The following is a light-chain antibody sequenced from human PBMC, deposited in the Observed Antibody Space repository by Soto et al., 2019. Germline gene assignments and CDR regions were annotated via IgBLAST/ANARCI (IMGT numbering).Light chain of an antibody. CDR1: QSVRSY. CDR2: DAS. V-gene: IGKV3-11*01. Sequence: EIVLTQSPATLSLSPGERATLSCRASQSVRSYLARYRQKPGQAPRLLIYDASNRATGIPARFSGSGSGTDFTLTISSLEPEDFAVYYCQQRSNWPLLTFGGGTKVDIK. CDR3: QQRSNWPLLT. J-gene: IGKJ4*01.